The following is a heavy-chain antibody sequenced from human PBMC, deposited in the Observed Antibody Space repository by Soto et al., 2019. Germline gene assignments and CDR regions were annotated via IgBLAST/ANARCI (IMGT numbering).Heavy chain of an antibody. CDR2: ISGGGGTT. CDR1: EFTFSSYA. J-gene: IGHJ6*02. Sequence: GGSLRLSCAASEFTFSSYAMNWVRQAPGKGLEWVSVISGGGGTTYYADSVKGRFRISRDNSKNTLYLQMNSLRVEDTAVYYCAKGKVAYDNSGLQYFYYFPMNVWGQGTTVTVSS. D-gene: IGHD3-22*01. V-gene: IGHV3-23*01. CDR3: AKGKVAYDNSGLQYFYYFPMNV.